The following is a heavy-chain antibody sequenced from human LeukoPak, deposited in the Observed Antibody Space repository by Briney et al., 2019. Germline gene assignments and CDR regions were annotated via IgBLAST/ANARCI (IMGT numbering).Heavy chain of an antibody. CDR3: ARIEARDGYNYRDY. Sequence: PSETLSLTCAVYGGSFSGYYWSWIRQPPGKGLEWIGEISHSGSTNYNPSLKSRVTISVDTSKNQFSLKLSSVTAADTAVYYCARIEARDGYNYRDYWGQGTLVTVSS. CDR1: GGSFSGYY. V-gene: IGHV4-34*01. CDR2: ISHSGST. D-gene: IGHD5-24*01. J-gene: IGHJ4*02.